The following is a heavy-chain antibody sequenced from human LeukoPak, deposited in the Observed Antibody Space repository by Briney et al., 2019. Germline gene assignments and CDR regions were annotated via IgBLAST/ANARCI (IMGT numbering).Heavy chain of an antibody. Sequence: PGRSLRLSCAASGFTFSRYALHWVRQGPGKGLQWVAVISHDGSKTDYVDSVKGRFTISRDNSKNTLYLQMNSLRAEDTALYYCASFNSGSNDSDYWGQGTLVSVSS. CDR1: GFTFSRYA. CDR2: ISHDGSKT. V-gene: IGHV3-30-3*01. D-gene: IGHD1-26*01. J-gene: IGHJ4*02. CDR3: ASFNSGSNDSDY.